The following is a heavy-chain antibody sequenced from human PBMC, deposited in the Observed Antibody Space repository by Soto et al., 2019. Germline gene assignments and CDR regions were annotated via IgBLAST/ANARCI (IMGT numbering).Heavy chain of an antibody. D-gene: IGHD3-10*01. CDR3: AHGDPLDFHY. J-gene: IGHJ4*02. Sequence: QITLKESGPALVKPTQTLTLTCTFSGFSLSPSGVAVAWIRQPPGKALEWLALIYWNGIARYSPSLKSRLTITKDTSKNQVVLTVTNMDPVDTATYFCAHGDPLDFHYWGQGTLVTVSP. V-gene: IGHV2-5*01. CDR2: IYWNGIA. CDR1: GFSLSPSGVA.